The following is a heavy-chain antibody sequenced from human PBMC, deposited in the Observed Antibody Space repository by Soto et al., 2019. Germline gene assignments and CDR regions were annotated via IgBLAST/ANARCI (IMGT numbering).Heavy chain of an antibody. J-gene: IGHJ4*02. D-gene: IGHD4-17*01. CDR3: ALNTVTTYKPDY. V-gene: IGHV3-23*01. Sequence: EVQLLESGGGLVQPGESLRLSCAASGFIFSTYAMTWVRQAPGKGPEWVSTIDGSGGTTYYADSVQGRFTISRDNSKNTLYLQVNSLTSDDTAVYYCALNTVTTYKPDYWGQGTLVVVSS. CDR1: GFIFSTYA. CDR2: IDGSGGTT.